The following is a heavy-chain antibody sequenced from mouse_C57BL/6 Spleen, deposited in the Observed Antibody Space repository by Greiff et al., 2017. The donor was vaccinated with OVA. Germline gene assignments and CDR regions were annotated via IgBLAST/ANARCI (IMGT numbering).Heavy chain of an antibody. V-gene: IGHV5-12*01. CDR3: ARIPSNWDEGYFDV. CDR1: GFTFSDYY. J-gene: IGHJ1*03. D-gene: IGHD4-1*01. Sequence: EVKLMESGGGLVQPGGSLKLSCAASGFTFSDYYMYWVRQTPEKRLEWVAYISNGGGSTYYPDTVKGRFTISRDNAKNTLYLQMSRLKSEDTAMYYCARIPSNWDEGYFDVWGTGTTVTVSS. CDR2: ISNGGGST.